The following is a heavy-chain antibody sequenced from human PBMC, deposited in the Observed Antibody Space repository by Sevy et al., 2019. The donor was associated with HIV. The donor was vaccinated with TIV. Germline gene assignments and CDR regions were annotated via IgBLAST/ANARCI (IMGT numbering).Heavy chain of an antibody. J-gene: IGHJ4*02. D-gene: IGHD6-6*01. V-gene: IGHV6-1*01. Sequence: KQSQTLSLTCAISGDSVSSNSAAWNWIRQSPSRGLEWLGRTYYRSKWYNDYAVSVKSRITINPDTSKNQFSLQLNSVTPEDTAVYYCAREGGFRIAAPTHLSYWGQRTLVTVSS. CDR1: GDSVSSNSAA. CDR3: AREGGFRIAAPTHLSY. CDR2: TYYRSKWYN.